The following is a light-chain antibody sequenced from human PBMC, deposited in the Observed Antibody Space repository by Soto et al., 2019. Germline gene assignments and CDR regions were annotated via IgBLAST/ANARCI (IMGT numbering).Light chain of an antibody. V-gene: IGKV3-11*01. CDR2: DAS. CDR1: QSVSND. J-gene: IGKJ4*01. CDR3: QHSSSWPLFT. Sequence: IVLTQSPATLSLSPGERATLSCRASQSVSNDLGWYQQKPGQAPRLLIYDASNRATGVPARFSGSGSGTDFTLTISSLEPEDFAVYYCQHSSSWPLFTFGGGPNVEIK.